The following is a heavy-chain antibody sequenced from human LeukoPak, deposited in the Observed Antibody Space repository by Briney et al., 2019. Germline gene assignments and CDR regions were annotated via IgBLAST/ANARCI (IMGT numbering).Heavy chain of an antibody. CDR1: GDSVSTTGAA. CDR2: TYYISKWYN. D-gene: IGHD5-18*01. J-gene: IGHJ2*01. Sequence: KPSQTLSLTCAISGDSVSTTGAAWNWIRQSPSRGLEWLGRTYYISKWYNDYAISVKSRMSINADTSKNQFSLQLNSVTPEDTAVCYCTRDLKGARETMVTGFSWYFDLWGRGTLVTVSS. CDR3: TRDLKGARETMVTGFSWYFDL. V-gene: IGHV6-1*01.